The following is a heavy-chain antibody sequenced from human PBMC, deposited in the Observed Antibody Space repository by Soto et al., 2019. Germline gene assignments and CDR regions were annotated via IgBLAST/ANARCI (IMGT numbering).Heavy chain of an antibody. CDR3: ARSYCSSTSCYKGREFDY. V-gene: IGHV1-3*01. J-gene: IGHJ4*02. Sequence: RASVKVSCKASGYTFTSYAMHWVRQAPGQRLEWMGWINAGNGNTKYSQKFQGRVTITRDTSASTAYMELSSLRSEDTAVYYCARSYCSSTSCYKGREFDYWGQGTLVTVSS. CDR2: INAGNGNT. D-gene: IGHD2-2*02. CDR1: GYTFTSYA.